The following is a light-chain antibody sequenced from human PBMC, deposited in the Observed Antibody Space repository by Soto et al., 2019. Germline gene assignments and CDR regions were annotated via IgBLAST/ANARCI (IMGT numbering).Light chain of an antibody. J-gene: IGKJ1*01. V-gene: IGKV1-5*03. CDR3: QQYNSEST. CDR2: KAS. Sequence: DIPMTQSPSTLSAFVGDKVTITCRASQNIINWLAWYQQKPGKAPKLLIYKASSLESGVPARFSGSGSGTEFTLTISSLQPDDFASYYCQQYNSESTFGQGTKVEIK. CDR1: QNIINW.